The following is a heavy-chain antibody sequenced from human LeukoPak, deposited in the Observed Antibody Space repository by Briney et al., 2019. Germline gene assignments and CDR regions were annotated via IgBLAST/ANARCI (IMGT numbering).Heavy chain of an antibody. Sequence: GGSLRLSCAASGFTFSSYSMNWVRQAPGKGLEWVSSISSSSSYIYYADSVKGRFTISRHNGKNTVYLQMNNLRVDDTAMYYCARAVTYFYDSVTYDWFDPWGQGTLVTVSS. D-gene: IGHD3-10*01. CDR1: GFTFSSYS. CDR3: ARAVTYFYDSVTYDWFDP. J-gene: IGHJ5*02. V-gene: IGHV3-21*01. CDR2: ISSSSSYI.